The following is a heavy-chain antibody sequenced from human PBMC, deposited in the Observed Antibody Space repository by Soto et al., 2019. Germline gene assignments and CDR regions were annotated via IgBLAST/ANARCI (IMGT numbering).Heavy chain of an antibody. J-gene: IGHJ4*02. CDR2: IYSSGSA. D-gene: IGHD3-16*02. V-gene: IGHV4-31*03. CDR1: GGSTSSDGYY. CDR3: ARGRYTSSLSCFDF. Sequence: QVQLQESGPGLVKPSQTLSLTCTVSGGSTSSDGYYWSWIRQHPGKGLEWTGYIYSSGSAYYDPSLSSRVTISLDTSKSHFSLRLTSVTAADTAMYYCARGRYTSSLSCFDFWGQGILVTVSS.